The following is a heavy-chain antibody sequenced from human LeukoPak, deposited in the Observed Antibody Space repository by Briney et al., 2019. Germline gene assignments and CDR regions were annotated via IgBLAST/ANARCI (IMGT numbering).Heavy chain of an antibody. V-gene: IGHV3-7*03. J-gene: IGHJ4*02. CDR3: ARLTQLARGRY. D-gene: IGHD6-6*01. Sequence: PGGSLRLSCGASGFTFSSYGMSWVRQAPGKGLEWVANIKQDGSEKYYVDSVKGRFTVSRDNAENSLYLQMSSLRAEDTAVYYCARLTQLARGRYWGQGTLVTVSS. CDR2: IKQDGSEK. CDR1: GFTFSSYG.